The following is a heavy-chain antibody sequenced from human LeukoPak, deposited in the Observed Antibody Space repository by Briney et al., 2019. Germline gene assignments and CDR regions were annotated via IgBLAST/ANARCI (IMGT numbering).Heavy chain of an antibody. D-gene: IGHD2-2*01. J-gene: IGHJ5*02. CDR1: GFTFSSYA. CDR3: AKGDIGYCSSTSCYRVPFDP. V-gene: IGHV3-23*01. Sequence: GGSLRLSCAASGFTFSSYAMSWVRQAPGKGLEWVSAISGSGGSTYYADSVKVRFTISRDNSKNTLYLQMNSLRAEDTAVYYCAKGDIGYCSSTSCYRVPFDPWGQGTLVTVSS. CDR2: ISGSGGST.